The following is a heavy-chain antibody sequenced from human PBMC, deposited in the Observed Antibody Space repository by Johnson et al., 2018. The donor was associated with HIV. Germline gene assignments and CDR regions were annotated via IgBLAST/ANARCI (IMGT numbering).Heavy chain of an antibody. CDR1: GFTFSNAW. CDR3: REDDVFDI. V-gene: IGHV3-15*01. D-gene: IGHD3-22*01. Sequence: VQLVESGRGVVRPGGSLRLSCAASGFTFSNAWMNWVRQAPGKGLEWVGRIKSKTDGGTTDYAAPVKGRFTISRDDSKNTLRAEDTAIYYCAKDLFTEREDDVFDIWGQGTMVTVSS. CDR2: IKSKTDGGTT. J-gene: IGHJ3*02.